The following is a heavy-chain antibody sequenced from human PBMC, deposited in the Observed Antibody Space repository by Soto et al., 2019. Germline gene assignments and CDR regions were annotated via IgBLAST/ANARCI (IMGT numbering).Heavy chain of an antibody. CDR1: GGTFSSYA. CDR2: IIPIFGTA. CDR3: ARKLYYYDSSGYYSPFDY. V-gene: IGHV1-69*01. Sequence: QVQLVQSGAEVKKPGSSVKVSCKASGGTFSSYAISWVRQAPGQGLEWMGGIIPIFGTANYAQKFQGRVKITADESTSTAYMVLSSLRSEDTAVYYCARKLYYYDSSGYYSPFDYWGQGTLVTVSS. J-gene: IGHJ4*02. D-gene: IGHD3-22*01.